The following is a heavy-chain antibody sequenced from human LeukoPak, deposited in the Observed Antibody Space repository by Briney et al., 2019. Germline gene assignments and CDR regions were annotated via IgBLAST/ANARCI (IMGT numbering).Heavy chain of an antibody. Sequence: SVKVSCKASGGTFTSYAISWVRQAPGQGLEWMGGIIPIFGTANYAQKFQGRVTITADKSTSTAYMELSSLRSEDTAVYYCAREVIMITFGGVIVKRGWFDPCGQGTLVTVSS. J-gene: IGHJ5*02. CDR3: AREVIMITFGGVIVKRGWFDP. D-gene: IGHD3-16*02. CDR1: GGTFTSYA. CDR2: IIPIFGTA. V-gene: IGHV1-69*06.